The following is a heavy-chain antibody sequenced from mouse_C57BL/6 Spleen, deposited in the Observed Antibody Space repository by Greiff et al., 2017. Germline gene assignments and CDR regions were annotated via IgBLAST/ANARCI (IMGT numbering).Heavy chain of an antibody. CDR2: IYPGDGDT. J-gene: IGHJ1*03. CDR3: ARGGRFDTTLGDWYFDV. Sequence: VQLQQSGPELVQPGASVKISCKASGYPFRSSWLNLVTQRPGKGLEWIGRIYPGDGDTNYNGTFKGKATLTADKSSSTAYMQLSSLASEDSAVYFCARGGRFDTTLGDWYFDVWGTGTTVTVSS. D-gene: IGHD2-14*01. V-gene: IGHV1-82*01. CDR1: GYPFRSSW.